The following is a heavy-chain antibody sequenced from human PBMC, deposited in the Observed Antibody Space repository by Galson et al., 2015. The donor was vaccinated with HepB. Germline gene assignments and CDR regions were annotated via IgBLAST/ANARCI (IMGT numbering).Heavy chain of an antibody. V-gene: IGHV4-34*01. CDR3: AREEYSYGFFGKDYYYYYGMDV. D-gene: IGHD5-18*01. Sequence: LSLTCAVYGGSFSGYYWSWIRQPSGKGLEWIGEINHSGSTNYNPSLKSRVTISVDTSKNQFSLKLSSVTAADTAVYYCAREEYSYGFFGKDYYYYYGMDVWGQGTTVTVSS. CDR2: INHSGST. CDR1: GGSFSGYY. J-gene: IGHJ6*02.